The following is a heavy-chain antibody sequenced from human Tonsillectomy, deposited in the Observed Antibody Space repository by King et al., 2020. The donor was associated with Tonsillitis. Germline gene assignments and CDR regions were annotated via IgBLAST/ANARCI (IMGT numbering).Heavy chain of an antibody. Sequence: VQLVESGGGVVQPGRSLRLSCAASGFTFSSYGMHWVRQAPGKGLEWVAVISYDGTNKYYADSVKGRFIISRDNSKNTLYLQMSSLRPEDTAVYYCATDNGGGGSRMWRDSYSGMDVWGQGTTVTVSS. J-gene: IGHJ6*02. V-gene: IGHV3-30*03. CDR1: GFTFSSYG. CDR2: ISYDGTNK. CDR3: ATDNGGGGSRMWRDSYSGMDV. D-gene: IGHD2-15*01.